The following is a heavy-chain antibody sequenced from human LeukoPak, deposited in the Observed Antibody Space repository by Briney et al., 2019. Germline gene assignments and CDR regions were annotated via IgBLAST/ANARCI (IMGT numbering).Heavy chain of an antibody. CDR2: ISSSGSTI. V-gene: IGHV3-11*04. CDR3: ARDNEDTVTSSLDY. Sequence: PGGSLRLSCAASGFTFSDYYMSWIRQAPGKGLEWVSYISSSGSTIYYADSVKGRFTISRDNAKNSLYLQMNSLRAEDTAVYYCARDNEDTVTSSLDYWGQGTLVTVSS. D-gene: IGHD4-11*01. J-gene: IGHJ4*02. CDR1: GFTFSDYY.